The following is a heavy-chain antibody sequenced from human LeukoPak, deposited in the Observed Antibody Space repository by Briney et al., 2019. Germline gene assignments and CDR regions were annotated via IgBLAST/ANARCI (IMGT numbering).Heavy chain of an antibody. D-gene: IGHD2-15*01. CDR3: ARDVGYCSGGSCYSGSFDY. CDR2: IIPIFGTA. J-gene: IGHJ4*02. CDR1: GGTFSSYA. V-gene: IGHV1-69*01. Sequence: GASVKVSCKASGGTFSSYAISWVRQAPGQGLEWMGGIIPIFGTANYAQKFQGRVTITADESTSTAYMELRSLRSDDTAVYYCARDVGYCSGGSCYSGSFDYWGQGTLVTVSS.